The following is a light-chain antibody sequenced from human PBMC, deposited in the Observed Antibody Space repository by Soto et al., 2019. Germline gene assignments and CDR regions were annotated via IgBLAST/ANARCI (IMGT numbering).Light chain of an antibody. Sequence: ERAMTQSRATLSLVPGERPSLSCRASQSVNSKLAWYQQKPGRAPRLLIYGASTRATGIPARFSGSGSGTEFTLIISGLQSEDSAVYYCQQYDNWPITFGQGTKVDIK. CDR2: GAS. V-gene: IGKV3D-15*01. CDR3: QQYDNWPIT. CDR1: QSVNSK. J-gene: IGKJ1*01.